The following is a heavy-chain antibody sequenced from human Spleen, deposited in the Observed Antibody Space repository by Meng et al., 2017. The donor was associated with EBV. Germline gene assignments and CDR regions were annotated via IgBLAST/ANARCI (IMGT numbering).Heavy chain of an antibody. V-gene: IGHV1-69*01. Sequence: SGCEWQWLGSAVMVGSKTIGGPFICDATSWGRQAPGQGLAWLGGLIPMFGAPNYAQKFQGRVTITADESSSTNSMGLSSLRSEDTAVYYCASESGRGYTPDYWGQGTLVTVSS. J-gene: IGHJ4*02. CDR2: LIPMFGAP. CDR3: ASESGRGYTPDY. D-gene: IGHD3-10*01. CDR1: GGPFICDA.